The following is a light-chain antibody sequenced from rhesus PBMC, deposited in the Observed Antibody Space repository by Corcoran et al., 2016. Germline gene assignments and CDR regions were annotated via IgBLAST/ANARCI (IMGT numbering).Light chain of an antibody. CDR1: QNIYSN. Sequence: DIQMTQSPSALSSSVGDRVTISCRASQNIYSNLAWYQQKPGKAPKLLIYAASSLQTGIPSRFSGSGSRTDFTFTISSLQPEDSAGYYYQHYYENPLTFGGGTKVEIK. V-gene: IGKV1S8*01. CDR2: AAS. CDR3: QHYYENPLT. J-gene: IGKJ4*01.